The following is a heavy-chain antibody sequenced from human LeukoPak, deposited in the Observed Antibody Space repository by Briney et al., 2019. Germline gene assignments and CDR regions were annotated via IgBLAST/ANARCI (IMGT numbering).Heavy chain of an antibody. J-gene: IGHJ4*02. D-gene: IGHD6-13*01. Sequence: GRSLRLSCAASGFTFDDYAMHWVRQAPGKGLEWVSGISWNSGSIGYADSVKGQFTISRDNAKNSLYLQMNSLRAEDTALYYCAKGALGAAAAGTFDYWGQGTLVTVSS. CDR1: GFTFDDYA. CDR2: ISWNSGSI. CDR3: AKGALGAAAAGTFDY. V-gene: IGHV3-9*01.